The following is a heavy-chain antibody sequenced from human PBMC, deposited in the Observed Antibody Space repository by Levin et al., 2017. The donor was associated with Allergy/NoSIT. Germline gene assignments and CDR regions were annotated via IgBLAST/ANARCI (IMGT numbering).Heavy chain of an antibody. CDR2: INSDGSST. D-gene: IGHD1-26*01. Sequence: GGSLRLSCAASGFTFSSYWMHWVRQAPGKGLVWVSRINSDGSSTSYADSVKGRFTISRDNAKNTLYLQMNSLRAEDTAVYYCARDPAQWGLYYYYYYMDVWGKGTTVTVSS. V-gene: IGHV3-74*01. J-gene: IGHJ6*03. CDR1: GFTFSSYW. CDR3: ARDPAQWGLYYYYYYMDV.